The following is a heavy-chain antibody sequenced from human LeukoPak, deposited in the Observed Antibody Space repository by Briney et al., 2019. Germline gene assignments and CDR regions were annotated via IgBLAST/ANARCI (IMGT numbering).Heavy chain of an antibody. Sequence: GGSLRLSCAASGFTFSSYAMHWVRQAPGKGLQWVAVISYDGSNKYYADSVRGRFTISRDNSKNTLYLQMNSLRAEDTAVYYCAKGDSSGWSDAFDIWGQGTMVTVSS. D-gene: IGHD6-19*01. CDR2: ISYDGSNK. J-gene: IGHJ3*02. CDR1: GFTFSSYA. V-gene: IGHV3-30*04. CDR3: AKGDSSGWSDAFDI.